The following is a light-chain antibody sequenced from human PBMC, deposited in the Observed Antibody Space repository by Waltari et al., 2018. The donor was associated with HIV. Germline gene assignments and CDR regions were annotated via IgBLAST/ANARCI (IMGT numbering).Light chain of an antibody. CDR2: GAS. Sequence: EIVLTQSPGTLSLSPGERATLSCRASQGVSINLAWHQQKPGQAPRLLIYGASTRATGIPARFSGSGAGTEFTLTISSLQSEDFAVYYCQQYNDWPLTFGGGTKVEIK. J-gene: IGKJ4*01. V-gene: IGKV3-15*01. CDR3: QQYNDWPLT. CDR1: QGVSIN.